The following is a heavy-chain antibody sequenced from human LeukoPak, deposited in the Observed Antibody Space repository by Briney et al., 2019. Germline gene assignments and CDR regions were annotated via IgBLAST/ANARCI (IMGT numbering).Heavy chain of an antibody. CDR2: VKQDGSVK. V-gene: IGHV3-7*01. CDR1: GFTFSNYW. CDR3: ARDRDDGGFEY. J-gene: IGHJ4*02. D-gene: IGHD4-23*01. Sequence: GGSLRLSCAASGFTFSNYWMSWVRQAPEEGLEWVANVKQDGSVKQYMDSMKGRITISRDNAKKSLYLQMNSLRAEDTAVYYCARDRDDGGFEYWGQGTLVTVSS.